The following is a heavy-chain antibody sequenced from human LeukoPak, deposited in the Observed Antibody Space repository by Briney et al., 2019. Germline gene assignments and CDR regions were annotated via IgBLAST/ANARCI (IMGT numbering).Heavy chain of an antibody. CDR1: GFTFTNYW. V-gene: IGHV3-7*01. Sequence: GGSLRLSCAAYGFTFTNYWLTWVRQAPGKGLEWVANINQDGGTEYYVDSMKGRFTISRDNAKNLVYLQINSLRAEDTAVYFCARHALWRFDYWGQGALVTVSS. CDR2: INQDGGTE. CDR3: ARHALWRFDY. D-gene: IGHD1-1*01. J-gene: IGHJ4*02.